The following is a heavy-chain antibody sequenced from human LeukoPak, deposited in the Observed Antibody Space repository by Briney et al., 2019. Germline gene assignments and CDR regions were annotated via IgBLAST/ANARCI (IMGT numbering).Heavy chain of an antibody. Sequence: GGSLRLSCVASGFTFNSQAMTWVRQAPGKGLQWVSGISGSGRRTYYADSVKGRFTISRDNPKNTVYLQMNSLRAEDTAIYYCAKRGVVIRVILVGFHKEAYYFDSWGQGALVTVSS. CDR3: AKRGVVIRVILVGFHKEAYYFDS. V-gene: IGHV3-23*01. CDR2: ISGSGRRT. D-gene: IGHD3-22*01. CDR1: GFTFNSQA. J-gene: IGHJ4*02.